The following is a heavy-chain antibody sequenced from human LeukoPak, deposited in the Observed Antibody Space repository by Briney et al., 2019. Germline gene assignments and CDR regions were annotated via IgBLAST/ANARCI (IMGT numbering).Heavy chain of an antibody. CDR1: GFTFSRYW. J-gene: IGHJ4*02. D-gene: IGHD3-10*01. CDR2: IKQDGDQK. V-gene: IGHV3-7*01. Sequence: GGSLRLSCVASGFTFSRYWMSWVRQAPGKGLEWVANIKQDGDQKDYVDSVRGRFIISRDNAKNSLHLQTNSLRAEDTAVYYCARFAKGYGSGDIDYWGQGTLVTVSS. CDR3: ARFAKGYGSGDIDY.